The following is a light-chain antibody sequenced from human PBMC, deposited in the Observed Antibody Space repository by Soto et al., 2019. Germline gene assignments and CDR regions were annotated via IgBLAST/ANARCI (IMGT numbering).Light chain of an antibody. Sequence: VVLTQSPATLSLSPGERATLSCRTSLSVSVYLDWYQQKPGQAPRLLIYDISTRAAAIPARFSGSGSGTDFTLTVSSLEPEDFALYYCQQRSNRITFGQGTRLEIK. CDR2: DIS. J-gene: IGKJ5*01. CDR3: QQRSNRIT. CDR1: LSVSVY. V-gene: IGKV3-11*01.